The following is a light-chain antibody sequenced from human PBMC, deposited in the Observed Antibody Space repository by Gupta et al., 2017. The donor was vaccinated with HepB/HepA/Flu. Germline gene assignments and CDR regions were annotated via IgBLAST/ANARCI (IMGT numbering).Light chain of an antibody. CDR2: GAS. J-gene: IGKJ1*01. CDR1: QSVTSSY. V-gene: IGKV3-20*01. Sequence: EVVLTQSPGPLPLSPGERATLSCRASQSVTSSYLAWYQQKPGQAPRLLIYGASTRATDIPDRFSGSGSGTDFTLTISRLEPEDFAVYYCQQYDSSPRTFGQGTKVEIK. CDR3: QQYDSSPRT.